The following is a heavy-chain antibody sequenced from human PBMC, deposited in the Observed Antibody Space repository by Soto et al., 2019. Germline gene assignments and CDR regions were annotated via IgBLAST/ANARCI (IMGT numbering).Heavy chain of an antibody. CDR3: ARDSWLRSVGWFDP. CDR2: INPNSGGT. D-gene: IGHD5-12*01. Sequence: QVQLVQSGAEVKKPGASVKVSCKASGYTFTGYYMHWVRQAPGQGLEWMGWINPNSGGTNYAQKFQGRVTMTRDTSISTAYMELSRLRSDDTAVYDSARDSWLRSVGWFDPWGQGTLVTVSS. V-gene: IGHV1-2*02. CDR1: GYTFTGYY. J-gene: IGHJ5*02.